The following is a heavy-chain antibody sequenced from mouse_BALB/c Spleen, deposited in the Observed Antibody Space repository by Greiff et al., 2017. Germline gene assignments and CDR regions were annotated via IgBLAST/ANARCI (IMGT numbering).Heavy chain of an antibody. CDR3: ARGDSSGYYAMDY. V-gene: IGHV1-7*01. D-gene: IGHD3-2*01. CDR2: INPSTGYT. J-gene: IGHJ4*01. CDR1: GYTFTSYW. Sequence: QVQLQQSGVELAKPGASVKMSCKASGYTFTSYWMHWVKQRPGQGLEWIGYINPSTGYTEYNQKFKDKATLTADKSSSTAYMQLSSLTSEDSAVYYCARGDSSGYYAMDYWGQGTSVTVSS.